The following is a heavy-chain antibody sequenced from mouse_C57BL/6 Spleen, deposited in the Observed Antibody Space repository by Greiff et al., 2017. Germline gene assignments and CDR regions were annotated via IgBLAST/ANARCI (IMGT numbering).Heavy chain of an antibody. J-gene: IGHJ2*03. Sequence: VQLQQSGPELVKPGASVKISCKASGYAFSSSWMNWVKQRPGKGLEWIGRIYPGDGDTNYNGKFKGKATLTADKSSSTAYMQLSSLTSEDSAVYFCARGGDTYYFDYWGQGTSRT. CDR1: GYAFSSSW. D-gene: IGHD5-1-1*01. CDR3: ARGGDTYYFDY. V-gene: IGHV1-82*01. CDR2: IYPGDGDT.